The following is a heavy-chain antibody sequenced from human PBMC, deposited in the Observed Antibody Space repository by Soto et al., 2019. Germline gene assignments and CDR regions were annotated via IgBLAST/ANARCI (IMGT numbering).Heavy chain of an antibody. D-gene: IGHD6-19*01. CDR1: GFTFSGSA. CDR2: IRGKANNYAT. J-gene: IGHJ6*02. V-gene: IGHV3-73*01. Sequence: GGSLRLSCAASGFTFSGSAMHWVRQASGKGLEWVGRIRGKANNYATTYAASEKGRFTISRDDSKNTAYLQMNSLKTEDTAVYYCTRREAVAGSDYFGMDVWGQGTTVTVSS. CDR3: TRREAVAGSDYFGMDV.